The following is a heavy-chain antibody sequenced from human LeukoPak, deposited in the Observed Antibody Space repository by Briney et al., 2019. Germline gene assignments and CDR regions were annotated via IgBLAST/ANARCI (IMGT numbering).Heavy chain of an antibody. CDR3: ARAPDSSGYYYYFDY. Sequence: ASVNVSCKASGGTFSSYAISWVRQAPGQGLEWMGGIIPIFGTANYAQKFQGRVTITADESTSTAYMELSSLRSEDTAVYYCARAPDSSGYYYYFDYWGQGTLVTVPS. D-gene: IGHD3-22*01. CDR2: IIPIFGTA. J-gene: IGHJ4*02. CDR1: GGTFSSYA. V-gene: IGHV1-69*13.